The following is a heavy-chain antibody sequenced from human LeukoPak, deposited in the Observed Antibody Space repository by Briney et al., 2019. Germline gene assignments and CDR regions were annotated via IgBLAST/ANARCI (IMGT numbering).Heavy chain of an antibody. CDR2: IYYSGST. D-gene: IGHD3-16*01. Sequence: SETLSLTCSVSGDSISSSSSYWGWIRQPPGKGLEWIGSIYYSGSTYYNTSLKSRVTISVDTSKNQFSLKLSSVTAADTAVYYCAREGFTGFDIWGQGTMVTVSS. CDR1: GDSISSSSSY. CDR3: AREGFTGFDI. J-gene: IGHJ3*02. V-gene: IGHV4-39*07.